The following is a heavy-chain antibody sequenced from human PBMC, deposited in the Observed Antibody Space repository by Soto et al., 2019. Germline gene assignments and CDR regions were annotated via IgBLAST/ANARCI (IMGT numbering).Heavy chain of an antibody. J-gene: IGHJ4*02. CDR2: IWYDGSNK. V-gene: IGHV3-33*01. CDR3: ARDDYDSSGYYLFDY. D-gene: IGHD3-22*01. Sequence: GGSLRLSCAASGFTFSSYGMHWVRQAPGKGLEWVAVIWYDGSNKYYADSVKGRFTISRDNSKNTLYLQMNSLRAEDTAVYYCARDDYDSSGYYLFDYWGQGTLVTVSS. CDR1: GFTFSSYG.